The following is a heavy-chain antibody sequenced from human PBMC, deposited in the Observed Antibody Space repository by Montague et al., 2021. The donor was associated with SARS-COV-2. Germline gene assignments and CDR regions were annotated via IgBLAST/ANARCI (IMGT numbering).Heavy chain of an antibody. Sequence: TLSLTCTVSGWCISSGDHYWNWIRQVPGRGLDWIGSIYYSGTTXYXXXXKGRFSISVDTSKNQFSLKVKSLTAADTAKYFCARGLYYSYHCKDHFDHWGLGTLVTVSS. CDR3: ARGLYYSYHCKDHFDH. D-gene: IGHD2-21*01. V-gene: IGHV4-30-4*08. CDR2: IYYSGTT. J-gene: IGHJ4*02. CDR1: GWCISSGDHY.